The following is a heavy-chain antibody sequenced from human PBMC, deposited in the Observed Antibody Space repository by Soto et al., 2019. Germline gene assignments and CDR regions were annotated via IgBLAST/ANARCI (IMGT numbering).Heavy chain of an antibody. J-gene: IGHJ2*01. CDR1: GYTFTSYY. Sequence: QVQLVQSGAEVKKPGASVKVSCKASGYTFTSYYMHWVRQAPGQGLEWMGIINPSGGSTSYAQKFQGRVTMTRDTSTSTVYMELSSLRSEDTAVYYCARGDYYDCSGTDWYFDLWGRGTLVTVSS. CDR3: ARGDYYDCSGTDWYFDL. D-gene: IGHD3-22*01. V-gene: IGHV1-46*01. CDR2: INPSGGST.